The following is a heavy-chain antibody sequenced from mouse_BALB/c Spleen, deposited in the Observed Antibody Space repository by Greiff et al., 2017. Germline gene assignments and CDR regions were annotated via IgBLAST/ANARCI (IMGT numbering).Heavy chain of an antibody. CDR2: IDPANGNT. Sequence: EVQLQESGAELVKPGASVKLSCTASGFTIKDTYMHWVKQRPEQGLEWIGRIDPANGNTKYDPKFQGKATITADTSSNTAYLQLSSLTSEDTAVYYCARSELGRRGWFAYWGQGTLVTVSA. D-gene: IGHD3-1*01. V-gene: IGHV14-3*02. CDR3: ARSELGRRGWFAY. CDR1: GFTIKDTY. J-gene: IGHJ3*01.